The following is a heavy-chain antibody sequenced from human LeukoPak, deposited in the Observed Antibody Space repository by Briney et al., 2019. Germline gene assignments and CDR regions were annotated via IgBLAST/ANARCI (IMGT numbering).Heavy chain of an antibody. D-gene: IGHD6-19*01. V-gene: IGHV1-69*13. CDR3: ARVRGWYSRDFDY. J-gene: IGHJ4*02. CDR1: GGTFNNYA. Sequence: AASVTVSCKASGGTFNNYAISWVRQAPGQGLEWMGGIIPIFGTANYAQKFQGRVTITADESTSTAYMELSSLRSEDTAVYYCARVRGWYSRDFDYWGQGTLVTVSS. CDR2: IIPIFGTA.